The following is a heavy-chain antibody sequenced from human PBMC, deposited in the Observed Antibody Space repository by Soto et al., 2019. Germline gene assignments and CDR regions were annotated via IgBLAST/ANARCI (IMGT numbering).Heavy chain of an antibody. D-gene: IGHD4-4*01. CDR3: ARHRRTTVAKFYFDN. Sequence: QVQLQESGPGLVKPSETLSLTCTVSGGSINSYCWSWIRQPPGKGLAWIAYIFDSGNANYNPSLKSRVTMSVDTSKNQCSLKLTSVTAADTAVYYCARHRRTTVAKFYFDNWGQGALVTVSS. V-gene: IGHV4-59*08. CDR2: IFDSGNA. CDR1: GGSINSYC. J-gene: IGHJ4*02.